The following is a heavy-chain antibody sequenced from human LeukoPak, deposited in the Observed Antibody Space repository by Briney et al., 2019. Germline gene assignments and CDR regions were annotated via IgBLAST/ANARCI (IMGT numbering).Heavy chain of an antibody. D-gene: IGHD3-10*01. CDR3: ATGKVQYYYGSGSYENWFDP. CDR2: FDPEYGET. CDR1: GYTLTELS. J-gene: IGHJ5*02. Sequence: ASVKVSCKVSGYTLTELSMHWVRQAPGKGLEWMGGFDPEYGETIYAQKFQGRVTMTEDTSTDTAYMELSSLRSEDTAVYYCATGKVQYYYGSGSYENWFDPWGQGTLVTVSS. V-gene: IGHV1-24*01.